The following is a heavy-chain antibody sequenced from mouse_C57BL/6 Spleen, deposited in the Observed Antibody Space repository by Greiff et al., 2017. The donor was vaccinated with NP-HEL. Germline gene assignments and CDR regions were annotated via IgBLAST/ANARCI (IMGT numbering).Heavy chain of an antibody. Sequence: QVTLKECGPGILQPSQTLSLTCSFSGFSLSTFGMGVGWIRQPSGKGLEWLAHIWWDDDKYYNPALKSRLTISKDTSKNQVFLKIANVDTADTATYYCARMGYDYDGKNAMDYWGQGTSVTVSS. J-gene: IGHJ4*01. CDR2: IWWDDDK. V-gene: IGHV8-8*01. CDR1: GFSLSTFGMG. D-gene: IGHD2-4*01. CDR3: ARMGYDYDGKNAMDY.